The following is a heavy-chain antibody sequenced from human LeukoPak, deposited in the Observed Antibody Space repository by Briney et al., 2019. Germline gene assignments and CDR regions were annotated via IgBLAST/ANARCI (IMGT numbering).Heavy chain of an antibody. V-gene: IGHV3-48*03. Sequence: GGSLRLSCAASGFTFSSYEMNWVRQAPGKGLEWVSYISSSGSTIYYADSVKGRFTISRDNVKNSLYLQMNSLRAEDTAVYYCARIGYSSSSFDFWGQGTLVTVSS. J-gene: IGHJ4*02. CDR3: ARIGYSSSSFDF. CDR1: GFTFSSYE. CDR2: ISSSGSTI. D-gene: IGHD6-6*01.